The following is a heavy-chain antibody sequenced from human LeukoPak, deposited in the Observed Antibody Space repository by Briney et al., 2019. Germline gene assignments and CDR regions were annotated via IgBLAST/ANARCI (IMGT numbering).Heavy chain of an antibody. V-gene: IGHV3-7*01. CDR3: ARDIEAFDI. J-gene: IGHJ3*02. D-gene: IGHD3-16*02. CDR1: GFTFSTYW. Sequence: GESLRLSCAASGFTFSTYWMSWVRQAAGKGLEWVANIKRDGSEEYYVDSVKGRFTISRDNAKNSLYLQMNSLRAEDTAVYYCARDIEAFDIWGQGTMVTVSS. CDR2: IKRDGSEE.